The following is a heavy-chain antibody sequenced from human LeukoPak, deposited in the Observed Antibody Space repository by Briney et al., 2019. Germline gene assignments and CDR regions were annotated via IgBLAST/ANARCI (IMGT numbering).Heavy chain of an antibody. CDR2: IHYSGTT. D-gene: IGHD6-6*01. V-gene: IGHV4-59*01. CDR1: GGSICSYY. J-gene: IGHJ4*02. Sequence: PSETLSLTCTVSGGSICSYYWRWIRQPPGKGLEWIGYIHYSGTTNYYPSLKSRVTIALDTSKNQFSLRLNSVTAADAAVYYCARFGTSSSRFFDQWGQGTLVTVSS. CDR3: ARFGTSSSRFFDQ.